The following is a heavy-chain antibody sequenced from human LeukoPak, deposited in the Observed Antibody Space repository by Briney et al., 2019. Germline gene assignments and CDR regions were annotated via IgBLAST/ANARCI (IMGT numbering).Heavy chain of an antibody. V-gene: IGHV4-59*01. CDR1: GGSISSYY. CDR2: IYYSGST. J-gene: IGHJ4*02. CDR3: ARDYCGGDCYPGIFDY. D-gene: IGHD2-21*01. Sequence: SETLSLTCTVSGGSISSYYWSWIRQPPGKGLEWIGYIYYSGSTNYNPSLKSRVTISVDTSKNQFSLKLSSVTAADTAVYYCARDYCGGDCYPGIFDYWGQGTLVTVSS.